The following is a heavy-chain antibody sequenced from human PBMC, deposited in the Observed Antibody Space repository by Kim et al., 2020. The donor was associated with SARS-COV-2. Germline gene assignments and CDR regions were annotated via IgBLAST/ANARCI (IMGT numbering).Heavy chain of an antibody. D-gene: IGHD3-10*01. Sequence: GGSLRLSCAASGFTFTDHYMSWLRQAPGKGLEWVSHISPTGGHTFYADSVKGRFTISRDNAKNSVYLQMNSLGAEDTAVYYCSHGAPPITWGQGTLGTVS. CDR1: GFTFTDHY. V-gene: IGHV3-11*03. CDR2: ISPTGGHT. CDR3: SHGAPPIT. J-gene: IGHJ5*02.